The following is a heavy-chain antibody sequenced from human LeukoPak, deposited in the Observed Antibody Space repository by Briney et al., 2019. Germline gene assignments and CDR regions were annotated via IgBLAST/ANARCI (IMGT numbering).Heavy chain of an antibody. CDR1: GFTFSTYS. CDR3: ARVLEWLVPYYFDY. D-gene: IGHD6-19*01. CDR2: ISSSSSYI. V-gene: IGHV3-21*01. J-gene: IGHJ4*02. Sequence: GGSLRLSCAASGFTFSTYSMNWVRQAPGKGLEWVSSISSSSSYIYYADSVKGRFTISRDDAKNSLYLQMNSLRAEDTAVYYCARVLEWLVPYYFDYWGQGTLVTVSS.